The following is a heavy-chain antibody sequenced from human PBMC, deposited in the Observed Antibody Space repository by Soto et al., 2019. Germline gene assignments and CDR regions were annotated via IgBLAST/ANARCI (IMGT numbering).Heavy chain of an antibody. CDR1: GGTFSIYA. D-gene: IGHD1-26*01. CDR2: IIPIFGTA. Sequence: SVKVSCKASGGTFSIYAISWVRQAPGQGLEWLGGIIPIFGTANYAQKFQGRVTITADESTSTAYMELSSLRSEDTAVYYCARGWELRFDAFDIWGQGTMVTVSS. V-gene: IGHV1-69*13. CDR3: ARGWELRFDAFDI. J-gene: IGHJ3*02.